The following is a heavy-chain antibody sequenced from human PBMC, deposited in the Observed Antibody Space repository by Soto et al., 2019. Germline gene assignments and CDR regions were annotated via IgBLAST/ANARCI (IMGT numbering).Heavy chain of an antibody. D-gene: IGHD6-13*01. CDR3: ARDRSSSSWYDANYYYYGMDV. CDR1: GYTCTGYY. CDR2: INPNSGGT. V-gene: IGHV1-2*02. Sequence: ASVKVSCKASGYTCTGYYMHWVLQAPGQGLEWMGWINPNSGGTNYAQKFQGRVTMTRDTSISTAYMELSRLRSDDTAVYYCARDRSSSSWYDANYYYYGMDVWGQGTTVTVSS. J-gene: IGHJ6*02.